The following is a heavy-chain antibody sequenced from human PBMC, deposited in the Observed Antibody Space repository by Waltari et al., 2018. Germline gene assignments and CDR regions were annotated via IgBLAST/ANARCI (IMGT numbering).Heavy chain of an antibody. CDR2: IRYDGSNK. CDR1: GFTFSSYG. J-gene: IGHJ6*02. Sequence: QVQLVESGGGVVQPGGSLRLSCAASGFTFSSYGMHWVRQAPGKGLEWVALIRYDGSNKYYADSVKGRFTISRDNSKNTLYLQMNSLRAEDTAVYYCAKARWLRGLNYYYGMDVWGQGTTVTVSS. CDR3: AKARWLRGLNYYYGMDV. V-gene: IGHV3-30*02. D-gene: IGHD5-12*01.